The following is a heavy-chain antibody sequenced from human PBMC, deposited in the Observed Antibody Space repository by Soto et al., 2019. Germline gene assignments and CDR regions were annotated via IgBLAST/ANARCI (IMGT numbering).Heavy chain of an antibody. CDR1: GFTFSSYA. D-gene: IGHD3-22*01. CDR2: ISYDGSNK. V-gene: IGHV3-30-3*01. Sequence: GGSLRLSCAASGFTFSSYAMHWVRQAPGKGLEWVAVISYDGSNKYYADSVKGRFTISRDNSKNTLYLQMNSLRAEDTAVYYCATPAVYDSSGYDYWGQGTLVTVSS. CDR3: ATPAVYDSSGYDY. J-gene: IGHJ4*02.